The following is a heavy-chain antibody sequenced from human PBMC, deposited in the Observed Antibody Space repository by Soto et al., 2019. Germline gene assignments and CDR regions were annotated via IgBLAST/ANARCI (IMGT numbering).Heavy chain of an antibody. J-gene: IGHJ6*02. CDR2: IIPIFGTA. D-gene: IGHD6-13*01. V-gene: IGHV1-69*01. Sequence: QVQLVQSGAAVKKPGSSVKVSCKASGGTFSSYAISWVRRAPGQGLEWMGGIIPIFGTANYAQKFQGRVTITADESTSTAYLELSSLRSEDTAGYYFARGRIAAAPDSPSGYYYGMDVWGQGTTVTVSS. CDR3: ARGRIAAAPDSPSGYYYGMDV. CDR1: GGTFSSYA.